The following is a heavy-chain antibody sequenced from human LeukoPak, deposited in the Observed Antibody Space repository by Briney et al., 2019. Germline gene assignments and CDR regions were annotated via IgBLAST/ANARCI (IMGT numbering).Heavy chain of an antibody. J-gene: IGHJ5*02. Sequence: GGSLRLSCAASRFTFTNYGMSWVRQAPGKGLEWVSSISGSGGGTYYADSVKGRFTISRDNSKNTLYLQMNSLRAEDTAVYYCAKGFVVVVSATQSSWFDPWGQGTLVTVSS. CDR3: AKGFVVVVSATQSSWFDP. CDR2: ISGSGGGT. D-gene: IGHD2-15*01. CDR1: RFTFTNYG. V-gene: IGHV3-23*01.